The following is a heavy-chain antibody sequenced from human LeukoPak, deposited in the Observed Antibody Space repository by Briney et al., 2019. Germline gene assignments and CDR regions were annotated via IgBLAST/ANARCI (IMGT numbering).Heavy chain of an antibody. CDR1: GFTFSSYS. D-gene: IGHD1-26*01. Sequence: PGGSLRLSCAASGFTFSSYSMNWVRQAPGKGLEWVSYISSSSSTIYYADSVKGRFTISRANAKNSLYLQMNSLRAEDTAVYYCARLGLLYTGNYYDLFDYWGQGTLVTVSS. V-gene: IGHV3-48*01. CDR3: ARLGLLYTGNYYDLFDY. CDR2: ISSSSSTI. J-gene: IGHJ4*02.